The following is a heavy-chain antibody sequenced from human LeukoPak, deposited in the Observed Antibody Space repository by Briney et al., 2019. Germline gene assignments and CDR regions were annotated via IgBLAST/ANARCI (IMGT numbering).Heavy chain of an antibody. J-gene: IGHJ2*01. CDR2: ISSSSSTI. CDR3: ARDEVYLLYWYFDL. V-gene: IGHV3-48*01. CDR1: GFTFSSYS. Sequence: GGSLRLSCAASGFTFSSYSMNWVRQAPGKGLEWVSYISSSSSTIYYADSVKGRFTISRDSAKNSLYLQMNSLRAEDTAVYYCARDEVYLLYWYFDLWAVAPWSLSPQ. D-gene: IGHD5/OR15-5a*01.